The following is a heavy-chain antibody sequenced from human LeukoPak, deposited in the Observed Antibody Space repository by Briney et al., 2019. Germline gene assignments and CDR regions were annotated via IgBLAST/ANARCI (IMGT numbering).Heavy chain of an antibody. D-gene: IGHD6-19*01. CDR1: GGSFSGYY. Sequence: SETLSLTCAVYGGSFSGYYWSWIRQPPGKGLELIGGINHSGSTNYNPSLKSRVTISVDTSKNQFSLKLSSVTAADTAVYYCARGPKAVAVSWGQGTLVTVSS. V-gene: IGHV4-34*01. CDR3: ARGPKAVAVS. CDR2: INHSGST. J-gene: IGHJ5*02.